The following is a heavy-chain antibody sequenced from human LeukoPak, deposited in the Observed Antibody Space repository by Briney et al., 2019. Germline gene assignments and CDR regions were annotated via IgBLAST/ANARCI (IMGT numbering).Heavy chain of an antibody. CDR1: GFTFSSYA. J-gene: IGHJ3*02. D-gene: IGHD4-17*01. Sequence: GGSLRLSCAASGFTFSSYAMHWVRQAPGKGLEWVAVISYDGSNKYYADSVKGRFTISRDNSKNTLYLQMNSLRAEGTAVYYCEIGDYDAFDIWGQGTMVTVSS. CDR2: ISYDGSNK. V-gene: IGHV3-30-3*01. CDR3: EIGDYDAFDI.